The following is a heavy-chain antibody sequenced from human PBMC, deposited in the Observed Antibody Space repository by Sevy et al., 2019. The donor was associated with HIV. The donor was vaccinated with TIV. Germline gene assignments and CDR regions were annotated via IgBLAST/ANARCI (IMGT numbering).Heavy chain of an antibody. CDR1: GYTFTSYD. CDR3: ASGPLGGSSSWYYYYYGMDV. D-gene: IGHD6-13*01. V-gene: IGHV1-8*01. CDR2: MNPNSGNT. J-gene: IGHJ6*02. Sequence: ASVKVSCKASGYTFTSYDINWVRQATGQGLEWMGWMNPNSGNTGYAQKFQGRVTMTRKTSISTAYMELSSLRSEDTAGYYCASGPLGGSSSWYYYYYGMDVWGQGTTVTVSS.